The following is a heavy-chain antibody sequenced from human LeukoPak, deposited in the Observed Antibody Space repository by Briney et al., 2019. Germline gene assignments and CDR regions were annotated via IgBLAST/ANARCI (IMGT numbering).Heavy chain of an antibody. CDR1: GGSISGYY. V-gene: IGHV4-59*08. D-gene: IGHD1-26*01. CDR3: ARLRGGSYYQFDP. Sequence: SETLSLTCTVSGGSISGYYWSWIRQPPGKGLEWIGYIYYSGSTNYNPSLKSRVTISVDTSKNQFSLKLSSVTAADTAVYYCARLRGGSYYQFDPWGQGTLVTVSS. CDR2: IYYSGST. J-gene: IGHJ5*02.